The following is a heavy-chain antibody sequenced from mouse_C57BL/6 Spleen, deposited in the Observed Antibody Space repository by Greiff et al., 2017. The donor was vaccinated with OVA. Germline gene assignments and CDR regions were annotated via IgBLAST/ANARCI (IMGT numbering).Heavy chain of an antibody. CDR1: GYTFTSYW. D-gene: IGHD1-1*01. V-gene: IGHV1-72*01. CDR2: IDPNSGGT. CDR3: ASVTTVVADYYAMDY. J-gene: IGHJ4*01. Sequence: QVQLQQPGAELVKPGASVKLSCKASGYTFTSYWMHWVKQRPGRGLEWIGRIDPNSGGTKYNEKFKSKATLTADKPSSTAYMQLSSLTSEASAVYYCASVTTVVADYYAMDYWGQGTSVTVSS.